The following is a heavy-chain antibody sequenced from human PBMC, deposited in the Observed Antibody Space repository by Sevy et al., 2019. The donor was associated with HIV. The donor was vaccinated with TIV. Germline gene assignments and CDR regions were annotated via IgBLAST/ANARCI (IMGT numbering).Heavy chain of an antibody. J-gene: IGHJ6*02. CDR1: GFTFNNYD. Sequence: GGSLRLSCAASGFTFNNYDMYWVRQATGKGLEWVSAIGIAGDSFYPVSMTGRFTISRDNANNSLCLQMNSLRAGDTAIYYCAKAQVSGGVRGHRYGMDVWGQGTTVTVSS. CDR2: IGIAGDS. D-gene: IGHD1-1*01. CDR3: AKAQVSGGVRGHRYGMDV. V-gene: IGHV3-13*01.